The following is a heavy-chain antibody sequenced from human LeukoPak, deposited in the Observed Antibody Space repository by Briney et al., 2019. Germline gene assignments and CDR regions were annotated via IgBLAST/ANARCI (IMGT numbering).Heavy chain of an antibody. CDR3: ASFQGPAFDY. J-gene: IGHJ4*02. CDR2: ISSSSSYI. CDR1: GFTFSSYW. Sequence: GGSLRLSCAASGFTFSSYWMSWVRQAPGKGLEWVSSISSSSSYIYYADSVKGRFTISRDNAKNSLYLQMNSLRAEDTAVYYCASFQGPAFDYWGQGTLVTVSS. D-gene: IGHD2/OR15-2a*01. V-gene: IGHV3-21*01.